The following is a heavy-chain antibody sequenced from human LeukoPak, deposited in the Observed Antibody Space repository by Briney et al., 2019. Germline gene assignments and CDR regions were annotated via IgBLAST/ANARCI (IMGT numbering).Heavy chain of an antibody. CDR2: IVVGSGNT. CDR3: ARGTRGRYSSGWYQTRPLSNWFDP. D-gene: IGHD6-19*01. J-gene: IGHJ5*02. CDR1: GFTFTSSA. Sequence: ASVKVSCKASGFTFTSSAMQWVRQARGQRLEWIGWIVVGSGNTNYAQKFQERVTITRDMPTSTAYMELSSLRSEDTAVYYCARGTRGRYSSGWYQTRPLSNWFDPWGQGTLVTVSS. V-gene: IGHV1-58*02.